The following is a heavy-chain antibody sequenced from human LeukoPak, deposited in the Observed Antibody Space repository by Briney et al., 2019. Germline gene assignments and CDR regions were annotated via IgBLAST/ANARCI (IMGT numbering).Heavy chain of an antibody. CDR1: GFSFSSYA. CDR2: IKNRTEGGTT. D-gene: IGHD3-10*01. CDR3: AAGSGAPGY. J-gene: IGHJ4*02. Sequence: GGSLRLSCSASGFSFSSYAMHWVRLAPGKGLEWVGRIKNRTEGGTTDYAAPVKGRFTISRDDSRNMVFLHMNSLNTGDTAVYFCAAGSGAPGYWGRGTLVTVSS. V-gene: IGHV3-15*01.